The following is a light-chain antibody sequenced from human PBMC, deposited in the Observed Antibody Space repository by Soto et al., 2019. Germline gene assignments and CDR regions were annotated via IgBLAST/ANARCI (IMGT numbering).Light chain of an antibody. Sequence: EIVLTQSPGTLSLSPGERATLSCRASQSVSSNNLAWYQQRPGQAPRVVIYGASTRATGIPERFSGSGSGTDFTLPISRLEPEDFAVYYCQRRSNWPLTFGGGTKVEIK. CDR2: GAS. V-gene: IGKV3D-20*02. CDR3: QRRSNWPLT. J-gene: IGKJ4*01. CDR1: QSVSSNN.